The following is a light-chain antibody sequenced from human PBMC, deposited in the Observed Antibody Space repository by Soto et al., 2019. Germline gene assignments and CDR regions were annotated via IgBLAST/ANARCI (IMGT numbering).Light chain of an antibody. Sequence: DIVMTQSPDSLAVSLGERATINCKSSQSVLYSSNNKNYLAWYQQRPGQPPKLLIYWASTRESGVPDRFSGSGSETDFTLTIRSLQAEDVAVYYCQQYYSTPWTFGQGTKVEIK. CDR2: WAS. CDR3: QQYYSTPWT. CDR1: QSVLYSSNNKNY. V-gene: IGKV4-1*01. J-gene: IGKJ1*01.